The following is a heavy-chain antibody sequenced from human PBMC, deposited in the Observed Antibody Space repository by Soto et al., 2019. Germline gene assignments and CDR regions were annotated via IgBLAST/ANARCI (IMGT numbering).Heavy chain of an antibody. Sequence: QVQLQQWGAGLLKPSETLSLTCAVYGGSFSGYYWSWIRQPPGKGLEWIGEINHSGSTNCNPSLKSRVTISVDTSKNQFSLKLSSVTAADTAVYYCARGGYSGSYPLGMYFWGQGTTFTVSS. CDR1: GGSFSGYY. CDR3: ARGGYSGSYPLGMYF. D-gene: IGHD1-26*01. V-gene: IGHV4-34*01. CDR2: INHSGST. J-gene: IGHJ6*02.